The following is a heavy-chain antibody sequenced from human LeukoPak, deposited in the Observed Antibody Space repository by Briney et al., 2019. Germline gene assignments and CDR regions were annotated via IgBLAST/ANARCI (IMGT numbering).Heavy chain of an antibody. CDR1: GFTFSSYA. CDR3: AKDTVTPPLYYYYYGMDV. Sequence: GGSLRLSCAASGFTFSSYAMSWVRQAPGKGLEWVSAISGSGGSTYYADSVKGRFTISRDNSKNTLYLQMNSLRAEDTAVYYCAKDTVTPPLYYYYYGMDVWGRGTTVTVSS. CDR2: ISGSGGST. D-gene: IGHD4-11*01. V-gene: IGHV3-23*01. J-gene: IGHJ6*02.